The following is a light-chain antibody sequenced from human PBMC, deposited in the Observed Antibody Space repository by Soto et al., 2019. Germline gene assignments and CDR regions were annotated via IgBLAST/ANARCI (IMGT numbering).Light chain of an antibody. CDR3: ASFAVFDTVV. J-gene: IGLJ2*01. Sequence: QSALTQPASVSGSAGQSITISCTGTSSDVVSYNLVSWYQQHPGKAPKLMIYEVTKRPSGVSNRLSGSKSGNTASLPISGRQAADEADYYCASFAVFDTVVFGGGTKLTVL. CDR1: SSDVVSYNL. V-gene: IGLV2-23*02. CDR2: EVT.